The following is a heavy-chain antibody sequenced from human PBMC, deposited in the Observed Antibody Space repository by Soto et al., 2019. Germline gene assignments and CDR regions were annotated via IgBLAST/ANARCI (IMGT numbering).Heavy chain of an antibody. CDR3: ARDEGAEQWLGVDYYGMDV. J-gene: IGHJ6*02. Sequence: GGSLRLSCAASGFTFSSYGMHWVRQAPGKGLEWVAVIWYDGSNKYYADSVKGRFTISRDNSKNTLYLQMNSLRAEDTAVYYCARDEGAEQWLGVDYYGMDVWGQGTTVTVSS. V-gene: IGHV3-33*01. D-gene: IGHD6-19*01. CDR1: GFTFSSYG. CDR2: IWYDGSNK.